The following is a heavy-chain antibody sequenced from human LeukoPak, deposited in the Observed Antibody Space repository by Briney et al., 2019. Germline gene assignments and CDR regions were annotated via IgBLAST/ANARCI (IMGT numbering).Heavy chain of an antibody. J-gene: IGHJ5*02. CDR2: ISYDGSNK. D-gene: IGHD4-11*01. Sequence: PGGSLRLSCAASGFTFSSYAMHWVRQAPGKGLEWVAVISYDGSNKYYADSVKGRFTISRDNSKNTLYLQMNSLRAEDTAVYYRAATVPNWFDPWGQGTLVTVSS. CDR1: GFTFSSYA. CDR3: AATVPNWFDP. V-gene: IGHV3-30-3*01.